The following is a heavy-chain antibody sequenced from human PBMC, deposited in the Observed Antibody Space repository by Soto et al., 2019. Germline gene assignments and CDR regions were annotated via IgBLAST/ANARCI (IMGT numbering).Heavy chain of an antibody. J-gene: IGHJ4*02. CDR3: ARDRLASVVIEGTFY. D-gene: IGHD2-2*01. CDR2: ISVNGDET. CDR1: GFTFSSYA. Sequence: EVQLLESGGGLVQPGGSLRLSCAASGFTFSSYAMSWVRQAPGKGLEWVSSISVNGDETYYADSVKGRFTISRDNSKNTLYLQLNSLRADDAALYYCARDRLASVVIEGTFYWGQGTLVTVSS. V-gene: IGHV3-23*01.